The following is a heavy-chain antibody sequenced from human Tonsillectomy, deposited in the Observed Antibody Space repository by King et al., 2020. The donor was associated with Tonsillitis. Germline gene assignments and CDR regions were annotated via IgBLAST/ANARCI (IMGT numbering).Heavy chain of an antibody. CDR1: GFPFSNYI. J-gene: IGHJ3*01. V-gene: IGHV3-21*01. CDR3: ARDNTRYGDYVNAFDV. CDR2: IDSSSSYI. D-gene: IGHD5-12*01. Sequence: VQLVESGGGLVKPGGYLRLSCAASGFPFSNYIMNWIRRAPGKGLEWVASIDSSSSYIYYAGSVKGRFTISRDDAKNSLYLILNSLRVEDTAVYYCARDNTRYGDYVNAFDVWGQGTGVTVSS.